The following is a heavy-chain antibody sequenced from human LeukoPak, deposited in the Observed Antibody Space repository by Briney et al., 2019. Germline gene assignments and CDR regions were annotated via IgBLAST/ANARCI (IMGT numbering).Heavy chain of an antibody. CDR1: SASNYW. Sequence: SASNYWMSWVRQHPGKGLEWIGYIYYSGSTYYNPSLKSRVTISVDTSKNQFSLKLSSVTAADTAVYYCARYSGYDNFDYWGQGTLVTVSS. D-gene: IGHD5-12*01. J-gene: IGHJ4*02. CDR2: IYYSGST. CDR3: ARYSGYDNFDY. V-gene: IGHV4-31*02.